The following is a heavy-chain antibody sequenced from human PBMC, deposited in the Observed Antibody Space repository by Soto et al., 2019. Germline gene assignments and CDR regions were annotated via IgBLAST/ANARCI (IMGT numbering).Heavy chain of an antibody. D-gene: IGHD2-8*01. CDR3: ARGDSTDCSNGVCSFFYNHDMDV. V-gene: IGHV1-2*04. CDR2: INPKRGGT. CDR1: GYILTDYH. Sequence: ASVKVSCKASGYILTDYHIHGVRQAPGQELEWLGRINPKRGGTSTAQKFQGWVTMTTDTSISTASMELTRLTSDDTAIYYCARGDSTDCSNGVCSFFYNHDMDVWGQGTTVTVSS. J-gene: IGHJ6*02.